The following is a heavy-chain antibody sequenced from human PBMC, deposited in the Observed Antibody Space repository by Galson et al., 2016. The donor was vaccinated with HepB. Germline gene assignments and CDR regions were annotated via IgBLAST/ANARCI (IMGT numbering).Heavy chain of an antibody. V-gene: IGHV3-64*04. J-gene: IGHJ4*02. CDR1: GFTLSFSTYA. CDR2: ISGDGYNT. CDR3: AKQIGSYYGADYFDF. Sequence: SLRLSCAVSGFTLSFSTYAMHWVRQAPGKGLQYVSGISGDGYNTYSVDSVKGRFTISRDNSKNTLFLQMSSLRAEDKAVYYCAKQIGSYYGADYFDFWGQGALVTVSS. D-gene: IGHD1-26*01.